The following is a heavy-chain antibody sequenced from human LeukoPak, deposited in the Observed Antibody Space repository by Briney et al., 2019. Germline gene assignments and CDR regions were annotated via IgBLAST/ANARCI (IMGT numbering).Heavy chain of an antibody. J-gene: IGHJ5*02. CDR2: ISSSSNNI. Sequence: GSLRLSCAASGFTFSDYSMNWVRQAPGKGLEWFSYISSSSNNIFYADSVRGRFTISRDNAKNSLYLQMNSLRAEDTAVYYCARDSYDSFNWFDPWGQGTLVTVSS. V-gene: IGHV3-48*01. D-gene: IGHD3-22*01. CDR3: ARDSYDSFNWFDP. CDR1: GFTFSDYS.